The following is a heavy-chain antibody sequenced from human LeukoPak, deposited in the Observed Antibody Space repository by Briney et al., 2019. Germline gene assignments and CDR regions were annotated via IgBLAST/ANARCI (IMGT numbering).Heavy chain of an antibody. CDR2: ISSSSSYI. CDR3: ARVADGWYGYYYYYMDV. Sequence: GGSLRLSCAASGFTFSSYSMNLVRQAPGKGLEWVSSISSSSSYIYYADSVKGRFTISRDNAKNSLYLQMNSLRAEDTAVYYCARVADGWYGYYYYYMDVWGKGTTVTVSS. J-gene: IGHJ6*03. CDR1: GFTFSSYS. V-gene: IGHV3-21*01. D-gene: IGHD6-19*01.